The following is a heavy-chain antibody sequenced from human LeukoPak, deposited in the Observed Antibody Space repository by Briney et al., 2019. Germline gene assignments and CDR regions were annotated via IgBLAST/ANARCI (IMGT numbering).Heavy chain of an antibody. J-gene: IGHJ3*02. Sequence: SVKVSCKASGGTFSSYALSWVRQAPGQGLEWMGRIIPIFGTPNYAQKFQGRVTITTDKSTSTAYMELRSLRSEDTAVYYCARKKEQMATIYDAFDIWGQGTMVTVS. CDR2: IIPIFGTP. D-gene: IGHD5-24*01. CDR1: GGTFSSYA. V-gene: IGHV1-69*05. CDR3: ARKKEQMATIYDAFDI.